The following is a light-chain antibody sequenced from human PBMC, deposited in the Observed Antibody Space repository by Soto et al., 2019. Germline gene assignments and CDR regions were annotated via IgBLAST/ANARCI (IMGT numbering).Light chain of an antibody. V-gene: IGLV2-14*01. CDR2: EVS. J-gene: IGLJ1*01. CDR3: TSYTSSSTLDV. Sequence: QSALTQPASVSGSPGQSITISCTGTSSDVGGYNYVSWYQQHSGKAPKLIIYEVSNRPTGVSNRFSGSKSGHTASLAISGLQSEHEADYFCTSYTSSSTLDVSGTGTKVAVL. CDR1: SSDVGGYNY.